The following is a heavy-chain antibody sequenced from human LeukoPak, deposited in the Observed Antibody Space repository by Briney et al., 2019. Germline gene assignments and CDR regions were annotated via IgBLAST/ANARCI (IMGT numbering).Heavy chain of an antibody. CDR1: GFTFSSYE. CDR2: ISSSGSTI. CDR3: ARQYYYDSSGYYDAYFQH. J-gene: IGHJ1*01. V-gene: IGHV3-48*03. D-gene: IGHD3-22*01. Sequence: PGGSLRLSCAASGFTFSSYEMNWVRQAPGKGLEWVSYISSSGSTIYYADSVKGRFTISRDNAKNSLHLQMNSLRAEDTAVYYCARQYYYDSSGYYDAYFQHWGQGTLVTVSS.